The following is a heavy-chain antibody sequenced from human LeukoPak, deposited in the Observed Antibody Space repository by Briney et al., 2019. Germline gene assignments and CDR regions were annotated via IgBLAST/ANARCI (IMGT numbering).Heavy chain of an antibody. CDR1: GGSFSGYY. CDR2: INHSGST. Sequence: PSETLSLTCAVYGGSFSGYYWSWIRKPPGKGLEWIGEINHSGSTNYNPSLKSRVTISVDTSKNQFSLKLSSVTAADTAVYYCAVGSGYYSFDCWGQGTLVTVSS. J-gene: IGHJ4*02. CDR3: AVGSGYYSFDC. D-gene: IGHD3-22*01. V-gene: IGHV4-34*01.